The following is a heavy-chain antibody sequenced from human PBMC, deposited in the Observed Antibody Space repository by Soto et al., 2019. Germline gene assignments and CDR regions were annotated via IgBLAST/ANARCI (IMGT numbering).Heavy chain of an antibody. CDR3: ARVRGYYLPEY. Sequence: QVQLVQSGAEEKKPGASVKVSCKASGYTFTNYAMHWVRQAPGQRLEWMGWINAGNGNTKYSQKFQGRVTITRDTSASTAYMELSSLRSEDTAVYYCARVRGYYLPEYWGQGTLVTVSS. D-gene: IGHD1-26*01. J-gene: IGHJ4*02. CDR2: INAGNGNT. CDR1: GYTFTNYA. V-gene: IGHV1-3*05.